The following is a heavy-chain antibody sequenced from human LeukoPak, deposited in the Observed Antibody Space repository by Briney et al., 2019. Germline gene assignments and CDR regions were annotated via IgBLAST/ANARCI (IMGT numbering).Heavy chain of an antibody. CDR2: ISSSGRTI. J-gene: IGHJ4*02. V-gene: IGHV3-48*04. CDR3: ARDVDLDY. CDR1: GFTFSSYS. Sequence: GGSLRLSCAASGFTFSSYSMSWVRQAPGKGLEWVSYISSSGRTIYYADSVKGRFTISRDNAKKSLYLQMNSLRAEDTAVYYCARDVDLDYWGQGTLVTVSS. D-gene: IGHD5-12*01.